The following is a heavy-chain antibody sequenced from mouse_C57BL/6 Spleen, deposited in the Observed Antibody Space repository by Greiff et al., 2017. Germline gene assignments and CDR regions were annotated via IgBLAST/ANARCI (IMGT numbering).Heavy chain of an antibody. D-gene: IGHD1-1*01. Sequence: EVQLQESGPELVKPGASVKISCKASGYSFTGYYMNWVKQSPEKSLEWIGEINPSTGGTTYNQKFKAKATLTVDKSSSTAYMQLKSLTSEDSAVCYCAREGDGTPFAYWGQGTLVTVSA. CDR2: INPSTGGT. V-gene: IGHV1-42*01. J-gene: IGHJ3*01. CDR1: GYSFTGYY. CDR3: AREGDGTPFAY.